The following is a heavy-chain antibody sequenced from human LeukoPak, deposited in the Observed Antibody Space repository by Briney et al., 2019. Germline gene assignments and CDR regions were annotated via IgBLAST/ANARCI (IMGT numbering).Heavy chain of an antibody. V-gene: IGHV4-59*01. D-gene: IGHD3-3*01. CDR1: GGSISSYY. CDR3: ARGENYDFWSGSAYCYYYMDV. Sequence: SEILSLTCTVSGGSISSYYWSWIRQPPGKGLEWIGYIYYSGSTNYNPSLKSRVTISVDTSKNQFSLKLSSVTAADTAVYYCARGENYDFWSGSAYCYYYMDVWGKGTTVTVSS. CDR2: IYYSGST. J-gene: IGHJ6*03.